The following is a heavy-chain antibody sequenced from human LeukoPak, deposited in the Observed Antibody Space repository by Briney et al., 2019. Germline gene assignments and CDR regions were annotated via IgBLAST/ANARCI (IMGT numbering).Heavy chain of an antibody. J-gene: IGHJ4*02. V-gene: IGHV3-7*01. CDR2: IKEDGSEK. Sequence: GGSLRLSCAASGFTFSSYWMSWVRQAPGKGPEWVANIKEDGSEKYYVDSVKGRFTISRDNAKNSLYLQMNSLRAEDTAVYYCARDSDGSYTDYWGQGTLVTVSS. CDR3: ARDSDGSYTDY. CDR1: GFTFSSYW. D-gene: IGHD1-26*01.